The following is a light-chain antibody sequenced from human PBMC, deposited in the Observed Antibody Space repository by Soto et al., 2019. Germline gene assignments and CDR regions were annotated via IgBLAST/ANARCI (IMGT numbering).Light chain of an antibody. CDR1: QSVSSN. J-gene: IGKJ1*01. CDR2: GAS. Sequence: EIVMTQSPATLSVSPGERDTLSCRASQSVSSNLGWYQQKPCQPPRLLIYGASTRDTGIPDRFSGSGSGTEFTLTISSLQSEDFAVYYCQQYNNWPFPSWTFGQGNKVEI. V-gene: IGKV3-15*01. CDR3: QQYNNWPFPSWT.